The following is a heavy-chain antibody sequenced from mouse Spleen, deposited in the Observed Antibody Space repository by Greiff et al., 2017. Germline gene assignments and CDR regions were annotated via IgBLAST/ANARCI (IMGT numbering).Heavy chain of an antibody. D-gene: IGHD1-1*01. Sequence: VQLKESGPELVKPGASVKISCKASGYTFTDYNMHWVKQSHGKSLEWIGYIYPYNGGTGYNQKFKSKATLTVDNSSSTAYMELRSLTSEDSAVYYCALTVVARIFDYWGQGTTLTVSS. CDR1: GYTFTDYN. CDR2: IYPYNGGT. V-gene: IGHV1S29*02. CDR3: ALTVVARIFDY. J-gene: IGHJ2*01.